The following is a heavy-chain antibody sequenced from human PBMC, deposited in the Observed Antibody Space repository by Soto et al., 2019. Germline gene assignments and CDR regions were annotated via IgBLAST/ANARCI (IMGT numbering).Heavy chain of an antibody. D-gene: IGHD2-2*01. CDR3: ARGYQPMLPFDF. CDR1: GNTFSSYS. Sequence: SVKVSCKASGNTFSSYSFTWVRLAPGKGFELLGGIIPLLGTTDYAQKFQGRVNITADESTTTVYMDLSGLTSEDTAMYYCARGYQPMLPFDFWGQGTLVTVSS. V-gene: IGHV1-69*13. CDR2: IIPLLGTT. J-gene: IGHJ4*02.